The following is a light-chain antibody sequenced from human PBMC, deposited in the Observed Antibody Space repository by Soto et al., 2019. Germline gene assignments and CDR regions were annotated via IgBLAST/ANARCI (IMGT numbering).Light chain of an antibody. CDR3: QTYNPYRT. CDR2: RAS. Sequence: DIRVTQSPSTLSASVGDRVTITCRASQSINNWLAWYQQKPGKAPNVLISRASILQSGVPSRFSGSGSGTAFTLTISSLQPDDFATYYCQTYNPYRTFGQGTKVDIK. J-gene: IGKJ1*01. V-gene: IGKV1-5*03. CDR1: QSINNW.